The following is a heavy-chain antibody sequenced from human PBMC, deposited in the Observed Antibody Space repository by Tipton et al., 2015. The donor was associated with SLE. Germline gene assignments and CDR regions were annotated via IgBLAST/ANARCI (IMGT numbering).Heavy chain of an antibody. CDR2: VFYTGTT. V-gene: IGHV4-39*07. D-gene: IGHD4-17*01. CDR1: GDSISSDIHY. Sequence: LRLFCTVSGDSISSDIHYWGWIRQPPGKGLEWIGSVFYTGTTSYNSSVKSRVAISIDTSKNHFSLRLTSVTAADTAVYYCARRAYGDYGFDYWGQGTLVTVSS. CDR3: ARRAYGDYGFDY. J-gene: IGHJ4*02.